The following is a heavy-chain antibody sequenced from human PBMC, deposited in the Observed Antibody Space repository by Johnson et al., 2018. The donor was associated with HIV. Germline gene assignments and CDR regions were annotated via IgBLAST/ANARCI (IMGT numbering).Heavy chain of an antibody. CDR2: ISYDGSNK. CDR3: AKDRGGYYDSSGYGAFDI. V-gene: IGHV3-30*18. D-gene: IGHD3-22*01. J-gene: IGHJ3*02. CDR1: GFTFSSYG. Sequence: QVQLVESGGNLVQPGGSLRLSCAASGFTFSSYGMHWVRQAPGKGLEWVAVISYDGSNKYYADSVKGRFTISRDNSKNTLYLQMNSLRAEDTAVYYCAKDRGGYYDSSGYGAFDIWGQGTMVTVSS.